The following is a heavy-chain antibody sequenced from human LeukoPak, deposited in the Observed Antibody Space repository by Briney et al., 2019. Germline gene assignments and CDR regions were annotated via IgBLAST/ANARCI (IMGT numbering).Heavy chain of an antibody. J-gene: IGHJ4*02. V-gene: IGHV4-38-2*02. CDR2: IYYRGST. D-gene: IGHD4-23*01. Sequence: SETLSLTCAVSGYSISSGYYWSWIRQPPGKGLEWIGNIYYRGSTNYNPSLKSRVTMSVDTSKNQFSLKVSSVTAADTAVYYCARDGGGKSRPFDYWGQGTPVTVSS. CDR1: GYSISSGYY. CDR3: ARDGGGKSRPFDY.